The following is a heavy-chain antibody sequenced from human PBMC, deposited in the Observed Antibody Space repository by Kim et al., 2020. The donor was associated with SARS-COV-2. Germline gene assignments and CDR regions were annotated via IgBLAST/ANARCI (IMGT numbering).Heavy chain of an antibody. V-gene: IGHV1-3*01. D-gene: IGHD3-10*01. Sequence: ASVKVSCKASGYVFSGFGVHWVRQAPGQSLEWMGWINAGNGNTDSSQRFQGRITITRDTSASTAYMELSSLSSEDTAIYFCAREDYYGSGSYRYFDYWGQGTLDTVSS. J-gene: IGHJ4*02. CDR3: AREDYYGSGSYRYFDY. CDR2: INAGNGNT. CDR1: GYVFSGFG.